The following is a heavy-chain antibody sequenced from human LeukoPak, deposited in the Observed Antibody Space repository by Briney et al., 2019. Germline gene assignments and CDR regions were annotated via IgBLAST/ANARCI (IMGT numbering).Heavy chain of an antibody. V-gene: IGHV4-59*01. J-gene: IGHJ5*02. CDR2: VYYTGST. Sequence: SETLSLTCSVSGGSITRYYWSWIRQPPGKGLEWIGSVYYTGSTDYSPSLKSRVTISVDTSKNQFSLKLSSVTAADTAVYYCARGALRNWFDPWGQGILVTVSS. CDR3: ARGALRNWFDP. D-gene: IGHD5/OR15-5a*01. CDR1: GGSITRYY.